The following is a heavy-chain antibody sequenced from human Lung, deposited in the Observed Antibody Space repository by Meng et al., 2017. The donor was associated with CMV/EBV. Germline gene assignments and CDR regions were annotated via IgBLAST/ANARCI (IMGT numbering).Heavy chain of an antibody. CDR2: INHNASN. D-gene: IGHD2-21*02. CDR1: YTSRNYS. V-gene: IGHV4-4*02. J-gene: IGHJ4*02. CDR3: AGLGSCLIGGACLAYFDY. Sequence: YTSRNYSRSWVRQAPGRRLEWIGWINHNASNTYYAHLGTGLSVSVVESADKFSLILMSMPAADAAVYYCAGLGSCLIGGACLAYFDYWGQGTLVTVSS.